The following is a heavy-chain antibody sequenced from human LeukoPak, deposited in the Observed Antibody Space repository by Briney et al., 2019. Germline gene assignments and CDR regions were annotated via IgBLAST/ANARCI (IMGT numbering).Heavy chain of an antibody. CDR2: IIPILGIA. J-gene: IGHJ3*02. CDR1: GGTFISYA. CDR3: ARSYCSGGSCEFSAFDI. D-gene: IGHD2-15*01. V-gene: IGHV1-69*04. Sequence: GSSVKVSCKASGGTFISYAISWVRQAPGQGLEWMGRIIPILGIANYAQKFQGRVTITADKSTSTAYMELSSLRSEDTAVYYCARSYCSGGSCEFSAFDIWGQGTMVTVSS.